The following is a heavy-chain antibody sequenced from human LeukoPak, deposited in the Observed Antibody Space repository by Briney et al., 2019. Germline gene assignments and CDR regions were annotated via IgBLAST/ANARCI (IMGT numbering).Heavy chain of an antibody. CDR2: ISGSGGST. Sequence: GGSLRLSCAASGFTFSSYAMSWVRQAPGKGLEWVSAISGSGGSTYYADSVKGRFTISRDNSKNTLYLQMNSLRAEDTAVYYCARARVDFWSGYNYFDQWSQGTLVTVSS. V-gene: IGHV3-23*01. CDR3: ARARVDFWSGYNYFDQ. CDR1: GFTFSSYA. J-gene: IGHJ4*02. D-gene: IGHD3-3*01.